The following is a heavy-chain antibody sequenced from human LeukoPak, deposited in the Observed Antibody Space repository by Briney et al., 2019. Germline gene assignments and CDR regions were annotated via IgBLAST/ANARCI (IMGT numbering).Heavy chain of an antibody. Sequence: ASVKVSCKASGYTFTSYDINWVRQATGQGLEWMGWMNPNGGNTGYAQKFQGRVTMTRNTSISTAYMELSSLRSEDTAVYYCASGSSSSWSDFDYWGQGTLVTVSS. CDR2: MNPNGGNT. CDR1: GYTFTSYD. J-gene: IGHJ4*02. D-gene: IGHD6-13*01. V-gene: IGHV1-8*01. CDR3: ASGSSSSWSDFDY.